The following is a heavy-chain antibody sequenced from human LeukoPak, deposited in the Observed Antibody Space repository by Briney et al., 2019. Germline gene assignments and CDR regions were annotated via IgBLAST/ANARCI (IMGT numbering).Heavy chain of an antibody. V-gene: IGHV4-4*02. J-gene: IGHJ4*02. CDR2: IYHSGST. Sequence: SGTLSLTCAVSGGPLSSSMWWSCVRQPPGKGLEWIGEIYHSGSTNYYPSLKSRVTILLDKSKNQFSLKLSSVTAADTAVYYCARDLGYCSGGRCDDSWGQGTLVTVSS. CDR3: ARDLGYCSGGRCDDS. CDR1: GGPLSSSMW. D-gene: IGHD2-15*01.